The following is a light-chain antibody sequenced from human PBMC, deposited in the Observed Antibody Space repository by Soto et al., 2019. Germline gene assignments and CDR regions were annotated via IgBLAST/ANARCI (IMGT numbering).Light chain of an antibody. Sequence: EIVLTQSPATLSLSPGERATLSCGASRSLSSIYLAWYQQKPGLAPRLGIYDASSRATGIPDRFSGSGSGTDFTLTINRLDPEDFAVYYCQQYDNLITFGGGTKVEIK. CDR1: RSLSSIY. J-gene: IGKJ4*01. CDR3: QQYDNLIT. CDR2: DAS. V-gene: IGKV3D-20*01.